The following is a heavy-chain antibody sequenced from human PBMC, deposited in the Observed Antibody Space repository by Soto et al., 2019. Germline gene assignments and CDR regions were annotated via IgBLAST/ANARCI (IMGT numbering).Heavy chain of an antibody. D-gene: IGHD6-25*01. V-gene: IGHV4-59*08. CDR3: ARHLLGAGYFDY. CDR2: IYYSGST. J-gene: IGHJ4*02. Sequence: SETLSLTCTVSGGSINNYYWSWIRQPPGKGLEWIGYIYYSGSTNYNPSLKSRVTISVDTSNNQFSLTLSSVTAADTAVYYCARHLLGAGYFDYWGRGTLVTVSS. CDR1: GGSINNYY.